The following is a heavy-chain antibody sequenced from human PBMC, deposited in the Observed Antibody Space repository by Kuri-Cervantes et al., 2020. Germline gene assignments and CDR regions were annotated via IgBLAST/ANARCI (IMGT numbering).Heavy chain of an antibody. CDR1: GGSISSSNW. J-gene: IGHJ4*02. V-gene: IGHV4-4*02. D-gene: IGHD5-18*01. CDR3: ARSSGSSYGRLAY. CDR2: IYHSGST. Sequence: SETLSLTCAVSGGSISSSNWWSWVRQPPGKGLEWIGEIYHSGSTNYNPSLKSRVTISVDKSKNQFSLKLSSVTAADTAVYYCARSSGSSYGRLAYWGQGTLVTVSS.